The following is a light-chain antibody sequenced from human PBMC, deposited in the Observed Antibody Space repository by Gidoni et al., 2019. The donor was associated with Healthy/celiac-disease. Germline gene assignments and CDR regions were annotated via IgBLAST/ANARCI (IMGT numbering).Light chain of an antibody. CDR1: QSVSNSY. V-gene: IGKV3-20*01. CDR3: QQYGRSPPT. J-gene: IGKJ1*01. CDR2: GAS. Sequence: EIVLTQSPVTLSLSPGERATLSCRASQSVSNSYLAWYQQKPGQAPRLLIYGASSRATGIPDRFSGSGSGTDFTLNISRLEPEDVAVYYCQQYGRSPPTFGQGTKVEIK.